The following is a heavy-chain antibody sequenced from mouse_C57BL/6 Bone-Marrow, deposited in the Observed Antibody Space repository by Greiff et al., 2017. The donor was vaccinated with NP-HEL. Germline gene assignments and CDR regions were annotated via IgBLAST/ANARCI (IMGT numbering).Heavy chain of an antibody. J-gene: IGHJ1*03. D-gene: IGHD1-1*01. V-gene: IGHV1-82*01. CDR2: IYPGDGDT. CDR1: GYAFSSSW. Sequence: QVQLQQSGPELVKPGASVKISCKASGYAFSSSWMNWVKQRPGKGLEWIGRIYPGDGDTNYNGKFKGKATLTADKSSSTAYMQLSSLTSEDSAVYFCARGDTTVVGPTWVWGTGTTVTVSS. CDR3: ARGDTTVVGPTWV.